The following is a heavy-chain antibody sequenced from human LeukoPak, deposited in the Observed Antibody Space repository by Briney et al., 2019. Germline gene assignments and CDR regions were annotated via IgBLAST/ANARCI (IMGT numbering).Heavy chain of an antibody. Sequence: SETLSLTCTVSVGSIISYSWSWIRQPPGKGLERIGSIYYSGRTNYNPSLKSRVTMSVDTSKNQFSLKLRSVTAADTAVYYCARHGGESIVAMILHAFDIWGQGTMVTVSS. CDR1: VGSIISYS. CDR3: ARHGGESIVAMILHAFDI. CDR2: IYYSGRT. V-gene: IGHV4-59*08. D-gene: IGHD5-12*01. J-gene: IGHJ3*02.